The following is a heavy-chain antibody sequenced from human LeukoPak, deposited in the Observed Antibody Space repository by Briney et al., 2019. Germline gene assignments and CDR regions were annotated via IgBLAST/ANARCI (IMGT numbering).Heavy chain of an antibody. Sequence: PGGSLRLSCAASGFTFSCYSMNWVRQAPGKGLEWVSSISSSSSYIYYADSVKGRFTISRDNAKNSLYLQMNSLRAEDTAVYYCARDASSYYAFDIWGQGTMGTVSS. CDR3: ARDASSYYAFDI. CDR2: ISSSSSYI. D-gene: IGHD2-15*01. J-gene: IGHJ3*02. CDR1: GFTFSCYS. V-gene: IGHV3-21*01.